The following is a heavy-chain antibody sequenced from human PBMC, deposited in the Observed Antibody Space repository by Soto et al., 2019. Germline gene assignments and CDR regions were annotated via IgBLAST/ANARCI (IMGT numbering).Heavy chain of an antibody. CDR1: CDSITSGSYS. D-gene: IGHD3-16*01. V-gene: IGHV4-30-2*01. J-gene: IGHJ4*02. CDR3: ARGGALRPYGHVPLAF. Sequence: QLQLRESGSRLVQPSQTLNLTCSVSCDSITSGSYSWSWIRQAPVKRLEWIGNIHVTGYTSFSPSLNRRLYMSVDTSQNQFSLYLNSLTAADTAVYYCARGGALRPYGHVPLAFWGQGALVTVSS. CDR2: IHVTGYT.